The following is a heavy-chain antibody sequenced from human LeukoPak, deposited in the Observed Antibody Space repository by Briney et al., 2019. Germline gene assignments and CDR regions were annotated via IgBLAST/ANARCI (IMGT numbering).Heavy chain of an antibody. J-gene: IGHJ5*02. CDR1: AASFISSSHH. Sequence: SETLSLTCTVSAASFISSSHHWGWIRQPPGKGLEWIGSIYYSGSTYYNPSLKSRVTVSVDTSKNQFSLKLSSVTAADTAVYYCARHQRGSSWYWFDPWGQGTLVTVSS. D-gene: IGHD6-13*01. CDR2: IYYSGST. V-gene: IGHV4-39*01. CDR3: ARHQRGSSWYWFDP.